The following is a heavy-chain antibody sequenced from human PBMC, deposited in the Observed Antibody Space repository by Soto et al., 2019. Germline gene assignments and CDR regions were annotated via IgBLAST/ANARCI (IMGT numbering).Heavy chain of an antibody. V-gene: IGHV3-30-3*01. D-gene: IGHD1-1*01. CDR2: ISYDGSNK. J-gene: IGHJ2*01. CDR3: ARPLWRNAYNWGYFDL. CDR1: GFTFSSYA. Sequence: QVQLVESGGGVVQPGRSLRLSCAASGFTFSSYAMHWVRQAPGKGLEWVAVISYDGSNKYYADSVKGRFTISRDNSKNTLYLQMSSLRAEDTAVYYWARPLWRNAYNWGYFDLWGRGTLVTVSS.